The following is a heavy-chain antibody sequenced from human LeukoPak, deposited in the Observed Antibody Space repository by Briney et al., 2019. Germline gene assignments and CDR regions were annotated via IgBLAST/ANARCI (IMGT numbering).Heavy chain of an antibody. CDR3: ARLPLGYYDSSGYWDY. CDR2: IYYGGSP. Sequence: SETLSLICTVSGGSISSYYWGWIRQPPGKGLEWIGSIYYGGSPSYNPSLSGRVTISVDTSKNQFSLRLSSVTAADMAVYYCARLPLGYYDSSGYWDYWGQGTLVTVSS. V-gene: IGHV4-39*01. J-gene: IGHJ4*02. CDR1: GGSISSYY. D-gene: IGHD3-22*01.